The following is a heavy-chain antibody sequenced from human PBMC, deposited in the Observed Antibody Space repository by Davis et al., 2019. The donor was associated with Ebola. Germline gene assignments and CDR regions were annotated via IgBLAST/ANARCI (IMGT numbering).Heavy chain of an antibody. CDR1: GFTFSNYA. Sequence: PGGSLRLSCAASGFTFSNYAMSWVRQVPGKGLEWVSGVSGSGGRTFYADSAKARFTISRDNAKNTLYLQMNSLRAEDTAVYYCAKALYDTTVYYPFDYWGQGTLVTVSS. V-gene: IGHV3-23*01. J-gene: IGHJ4*02. D-gene: IGHD3-22*01. CDR2: VSGSGGRT. CDR3: AKALYDTTVYYPFDY.